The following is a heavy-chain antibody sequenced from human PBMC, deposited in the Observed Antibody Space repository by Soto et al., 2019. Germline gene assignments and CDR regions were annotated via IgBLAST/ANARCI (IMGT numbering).Heavy chain of an antibody. J-gene: IGHJ3*02. CDR1: GGTFSSYT. V-gene: IGHV1-69*02. D-gene: IGHD3-16*01. CDR2: IIPILGIA. CDR3: ARAKGDLDAFDI. Sequence: QVQLVQSGPEVKKPGSSVKVSCKASGGTFSSYTISWVRQAPGQGLEWMGRIIPILGIANYAQKFQGRVTITADKSTSTAYMELSSLRSEDTAVYYCARAKGDLDAFDIWGQGTMVTVSS.